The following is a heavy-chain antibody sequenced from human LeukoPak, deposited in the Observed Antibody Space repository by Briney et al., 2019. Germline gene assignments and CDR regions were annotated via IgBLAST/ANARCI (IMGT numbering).Heavy chain of an antibody. D-gene: IGHD4-17*01. CDR3: ARFDYGDYGSVGY. Sequence: SVKVSCKASGGTFSSYAISWVRQAPGQGLEWMGGIIPIFGTANYAQKFQGRVTITADKSTSTAYMELSSLRSEDTAVYYCARFDYGDYGSVGYWGQGTLVTVSS. CDR2: IIPIFGTA. CDR1: GGTFSSYA. J-gene: IGHJ4*02. V-gene: IGHV1-69*06.